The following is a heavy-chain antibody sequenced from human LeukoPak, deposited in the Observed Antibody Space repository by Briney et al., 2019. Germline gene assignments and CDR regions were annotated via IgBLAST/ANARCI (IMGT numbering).Heavy chain of an antibody. D-gene: IGHD1-26*01. CDR2: IYYSGST. CDR3: ARLLNSGSLLRGAFDI. J-gene: IGHJ3*02. CDR1: GGSISSYY. Sequence: SETLSLTCTVSGGSISSYYWSWIRQPPGKGLEWIGYIYYSGSTNYNPSLKSRVTISVDTSKNQFSLKLSSVTAADTAVYYCARLLNSGSLLRGAFDIWGQGTMVTVSS. V-gene: IGHV4-59*01.